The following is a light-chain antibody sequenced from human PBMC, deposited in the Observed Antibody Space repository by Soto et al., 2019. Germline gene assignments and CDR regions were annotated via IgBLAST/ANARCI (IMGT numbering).Light chain of an antibody. CDR3: QQYHTDWT. J-gene: IGKJ1*01. CDR1: ESIDNW. V-gene: IGKV1-5*01. CDR2: AAS. Sequence: DIQMTQSPSTMSASVGDPVTITCRASESIDNWLAWSQQNPGKAPKLLIFAASTLVRGVPSRFSGRGSGTEFTITISSLQADDYAAFSCQQYHTDWTFGQGTKVEIK.